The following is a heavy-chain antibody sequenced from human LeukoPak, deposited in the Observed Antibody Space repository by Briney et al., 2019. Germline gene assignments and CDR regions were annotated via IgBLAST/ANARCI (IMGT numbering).Heavy chain of an antibody. J-gene: IGHJ4*02. Sequence: PSETLSLTCAVYGGPFSDYYWIWIRQPPGKGLEWIGEINHVGGTNYNPSLKSRGTISVDTPKNQFSLRLSSVTAADTALYFCARGHADIGLNYFDYWGPGTLVTVSS. CDR1: GGPFSDYY. CDR3: ARGHADIGLNYFDY. D-gene: IGHD2-15*01. V-gene: IGHV4-34*01. CDR2: INHVGGT.